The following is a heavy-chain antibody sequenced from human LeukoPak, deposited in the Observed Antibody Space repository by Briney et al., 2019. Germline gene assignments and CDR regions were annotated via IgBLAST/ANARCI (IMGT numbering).Heavy chain of an antibody. D-gene: IGHD1-26*01. CDR2: IIPIFGTA. J-gene: IGHJ4*02. CDR1: GGTFSSYA. Sequence: GASVKVSCKASGGTFSSYAISWVRQAPGQGLEWTGGIIPIFGTANYAQTFQGRVTITADKSTSTAYMELSSLRSEDTAVYYCAAQSPIVGATITDYWGQGTLVTVSS. CDR3: AAQSPIVGATITDY. V-gene: IGHV1-69*06.